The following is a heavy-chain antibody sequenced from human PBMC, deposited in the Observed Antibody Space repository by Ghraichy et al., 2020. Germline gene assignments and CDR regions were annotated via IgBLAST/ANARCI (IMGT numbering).Heavy chain of an antibody. CDR1: GFTFSSYA. CDR3: ANPESDY. V-gene: IGHV3-23*01. Sequence: LSLTCAASGFTFSSYAMSWVRQAPGKGLEWVSAISGSGGSTYYADSVKGRFTISRDNSKKTLYLQMNSLRAEDTAVYYCANPESDYWGQGTLVTVSS. CDR2: ISGSGGST. J-gene: IGHJ4*02.